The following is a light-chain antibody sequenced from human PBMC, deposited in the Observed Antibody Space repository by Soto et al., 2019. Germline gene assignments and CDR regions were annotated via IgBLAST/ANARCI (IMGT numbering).Light chain of an antibody. CDR1: SSDVGGYNY. V-gene: IGLV2-14*01. J-gene: IGLJ3*02. Sequence: QSALTQPASVSGSPGQSITISCTGTSSDVGGYNYVSWYQQHPGKAPKLIIYEVSNRPSGVSNRFSGSKSGNTASLTISGPQPEDEADYYCSSYTSSSTLVFGGGTKLTVL. CDR2: EVS. CDR3: SSYTSSSTLV.